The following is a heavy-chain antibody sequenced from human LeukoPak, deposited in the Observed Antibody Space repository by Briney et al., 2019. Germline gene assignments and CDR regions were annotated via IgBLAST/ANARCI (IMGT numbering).Heavy chain of an antibody. D-gene: IGHD2-2*01. Sequence: ASVKVSCKASGYTFTSYYMHWVRQAPGQGLEWMGIINPSGGSTSYAQKFQGRVTMTRDTSTSTVYMELSSLRSEDTAMYYCARAPPYADPAAEYFQHWGQGTLVTVSS. J-gene: IGHJ1*01. V-gene: IGHV1-46*01. CDR3: ARAPPYADPAAEYFQH. CDR2: INPSGGST. CDR1: GYTFTSYY.